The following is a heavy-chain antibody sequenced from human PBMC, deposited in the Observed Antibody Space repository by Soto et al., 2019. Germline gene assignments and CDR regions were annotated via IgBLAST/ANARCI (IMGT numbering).Heavy chain of an antibody. CDR3: ASTNYGSGSYHFDY. V-gene: IGHV1-18*01. D-gene: IGHD3-10*01. CDR1: GYTFTSYG. J-gene: IGHJ4*02. Sequence: GASVKVSCKASGYTFTSYGISWVRQAPGQGLEWMGWISAYNGNTNYAQKLQGRVTMTTDTSTSTAYMELRSLRSDDTAVYYCASTNYGSGSYHFDYWGQGTLVPVS. CDR2: ISAYNGNT.